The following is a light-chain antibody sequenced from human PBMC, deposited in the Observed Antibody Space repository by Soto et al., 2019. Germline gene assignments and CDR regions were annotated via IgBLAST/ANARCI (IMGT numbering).Light chain of an antibody. J-gene: IGKJ5*01. V-gene: IGKV3-15*01. Sequence: EIVMTQSPAPLSVSPGGRATLSCRASQSISGTLAWYQQKPGQAPRLLIHGASTRAPGFPARFSGSGSGTDFTLTISSLQSEDFAVYYCQQYKEWPPFTFGQGTRLEIK. CDR2: GAS. CDR3: QQYKEWPPFT. CDR1: QSISGT.